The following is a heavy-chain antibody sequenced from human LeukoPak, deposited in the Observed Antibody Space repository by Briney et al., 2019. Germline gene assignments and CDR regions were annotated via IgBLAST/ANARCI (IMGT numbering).Heavy chain of an antibody. CDR1: GFTVNNNY. CDR2: IYSGGST. Sequence: GGSLRLSCAASGFTVNNNYMSWVRQAPGKGLEWVSVIYSGGSTYYADSVKGRFTISRDNSKNTLYLQMNSLRAEDTAVYYCARGFGSITMLVVPGGDAFDIWGQGTMVTVSS. CDR3: ARGFGSITMLVVPGGDAFDI. V-gene: IGHV3-53*01. D-gene: IGHD3-22*01. J-gene: IGHJ3*02.